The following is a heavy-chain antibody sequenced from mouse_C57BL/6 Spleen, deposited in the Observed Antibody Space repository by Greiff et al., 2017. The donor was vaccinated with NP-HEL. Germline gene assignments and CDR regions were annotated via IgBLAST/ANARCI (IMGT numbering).Heavy chain of an antibody. V-gene: IGHV1-81*01. J-gene: IGHJ2*01. CDR3: ARWDGKFFDY. CDR1: GYTFTSYG. CDR2: ISPRRGTT. D-gene: IGHD2-3*01. Sequence: QVQLQQSGAELARPGASVKLSCTASGYTFTSYGISWVKQRPGQGLEWIGEISPRRGTTYYNEKVKGKDTLTADKASSTAYMELRSLTSEDSAVYFCARWDGKFFDYWGQGTTLTVSS.